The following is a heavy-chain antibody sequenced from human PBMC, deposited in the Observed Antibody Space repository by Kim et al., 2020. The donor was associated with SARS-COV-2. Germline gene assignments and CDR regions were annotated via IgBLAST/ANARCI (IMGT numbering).Heavy chain of an antibody. D-gene: IGHD6-6*01. Sequence: ASVKVSCKASGYSFTSHSLTWVRQAPGQGLEWMGWINTMTGNVFYAPGFTGRFVFSVDTSVSTAYLQISDLRAGDSAVYYCARGDEVAARLYFDYWGQG. CDR1: GYSFTSHS. V-gene: IGHV7-4-1*02. J-gene: IGHJ4*02. CDR3: ARGDEVAARLYFDY. CDR2: INTMTGNV.